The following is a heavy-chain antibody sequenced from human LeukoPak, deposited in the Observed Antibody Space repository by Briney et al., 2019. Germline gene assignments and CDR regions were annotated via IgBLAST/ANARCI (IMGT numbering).Heavy chain of an antibody. CDR3: AFGIGVPAAPSVAWFDP. Sequence: GASVKVSCKASGYTFTSYAMHWVRQAPGQRLEWMGWINAGNGNTKYSQKFQGRVTITRDTSASTAYMELSSLRSEDTAVYYCAFGIGVPAAPSVAWFDPWGQGTLVTVSS. D-gene: IGHD2-2*01. V-gene: IGHV1-3*01. CDR1: GYTFTSYA. CDR2: INAGNGNT. J-gene: IGHJ5*02.